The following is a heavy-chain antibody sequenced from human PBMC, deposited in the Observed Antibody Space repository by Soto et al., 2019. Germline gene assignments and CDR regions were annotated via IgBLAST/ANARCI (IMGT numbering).Heavy chain of an antibody. CDR1: GYTFTSHG. Sequence: QVQLVQSGAEVKKPGASVKVSCKASGYTFTSHGISWVRQAPGQGLEWMGWISAYNGDTNYAQKLQGRVTVTTDTSTSTAYMELRSLRSEDTAVYYCARMVRGSNIDYYHYMDVWGQGTTVTVSS. J-gene: IGHJ6*03. CDR3: ARMVRGSNIDYYHYMDV. D-gene: IGHD3-10*01. V-gene: IGHV1-18*01. CDR2: ISAYNGDT.